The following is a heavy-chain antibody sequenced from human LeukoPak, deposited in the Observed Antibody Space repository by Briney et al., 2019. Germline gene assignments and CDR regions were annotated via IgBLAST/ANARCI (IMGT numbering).Heavy chain of an antibody. Sequence: PGGSLRLSCAASGFTFSSYSMNWVRQAPGKGLEWVSYISSSSSTIYYADSVKGRFTISRDNSKNTLYLQMNSLRAEDTAVYYCAKARARFGAPKGAFDIWGQGTMVTVSS. D-gene: IGHD3-10*01. V-gene: IGHV3-48*01. CDR1: GFTFSSYS. CDR3: AKARARFGAPKGAFDI. CDR2: ISSSSSTI. J-gene: IGHJ3*02.